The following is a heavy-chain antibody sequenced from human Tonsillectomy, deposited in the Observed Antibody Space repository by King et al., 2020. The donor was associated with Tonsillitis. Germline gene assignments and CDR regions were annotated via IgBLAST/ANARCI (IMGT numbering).Heavy chain of an antibody. CDR2: IRYDGSNK. J-gene: IGHJ2*01. Sequence: VQLVESGGGVVQPGGSLRLSCAASGFTFSSYGMYWVRQAPGKGLEWVAFIRYDGSNKYYADSVKGRFTISRDNSKNTLYLQMNSLRAEDTAVYYCAKETRYCSGGSCYSYWYFDLWGRGTLVTVSS. V-gene: IGHV3-30*02. D-gene: IGHD2-15*01. CDR1: GFTFSSYG. CDR3: AKETRYCSGGSCYSYWYFDL.